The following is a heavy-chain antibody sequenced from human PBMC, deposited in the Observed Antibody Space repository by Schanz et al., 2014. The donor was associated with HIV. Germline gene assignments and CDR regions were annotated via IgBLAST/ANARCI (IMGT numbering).Heavy chain of an antibody. V-gene: IGHV3-33*05. Sequence: QVQLVESGGGVVQPGRSLRLSCAASGFTFNSYGMHWVRQAPGKGLEWVAVISYDGTKKHYADSVKGRFTISRDKSKNTLYLEMNSLRVEDTAVYYCARVALAVDGADYGMDVWGQGIMVTVSS. CDR3: ARVALAVDGADYGMDV. D-gene: IGHD2-2*01. CDR1: GFTFNSYG. J-gene: IGHJ6*02. CDR2: ISYDGTKK.